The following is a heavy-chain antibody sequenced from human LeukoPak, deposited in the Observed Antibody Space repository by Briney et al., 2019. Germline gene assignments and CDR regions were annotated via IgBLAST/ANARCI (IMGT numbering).Heavy chain of an antibody. J-gene: IGHJ5*02. V-gene: IGHV1-46*01. CDR2: INPSGGST. CDR3: ARISSSYYNWFDP. CDR1: GYTFIRYY. Sequence: ASVKVSCKASGYTFIRYYIHWVRQAPGQGLEWMGIINPSGGSTSYAQKFQGRVTMTRDTSISTAYMELSRLRSDDTAVYYCARISSSYYNWFDPWGQGTLVTVSS. D-gene: IGHD6-13*01.